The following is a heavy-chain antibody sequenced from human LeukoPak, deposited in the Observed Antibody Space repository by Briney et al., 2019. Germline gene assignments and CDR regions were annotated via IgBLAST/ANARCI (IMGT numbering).Heavy chain of an antibody. CDR1: GGSINSYY. D-gene: IGHD3-10*01. V-gene: IGHV4-59*01. CDR2: INYSGST. Sequence: SETLSLTCTVSGGSINSYYWSWIRQPPGKGLEWIGYINYSGSTNYNPSLKSRVTISVDTSKNQLSLRLSSVTAADTAVYYCARAYGSGEDWFDPWGQGTLVTVSS. J-gene: IGHJ5*02. CDR3: ARAYGSGEDWFDP.